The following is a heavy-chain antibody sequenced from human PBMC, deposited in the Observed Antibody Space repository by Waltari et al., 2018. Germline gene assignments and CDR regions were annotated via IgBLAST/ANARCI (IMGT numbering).Heavy chain of an antibody. CDR3: ARHINPGSTRAAFDI. Sequence: QVQLQESGPGLVKPSETLSLTCAVSGYSISSGYYWGWIRQPPGKGLEWIGSIYHSGSTYYNPSLKSRVTISVDTSKNQFSLKPSSVTAADTAVYYCARHINPGSTRAAFDIWGQGTMVTVSS. J-gene: IGHJ3*02. CDR1: GYSISSGYY. D-gene: IGHD2-2*01. CDR2: IYHSGST. V-gene: IGHV4-38-2*01.